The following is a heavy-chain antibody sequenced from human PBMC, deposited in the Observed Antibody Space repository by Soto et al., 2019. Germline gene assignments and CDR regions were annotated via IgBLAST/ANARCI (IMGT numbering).Heavy chain of an antibody. CDR1: GFSLSTSGVD. CDR2: IYWDDDK. D-gene: IGHD2-21*01. CDR3: AREVVIAISRFHY. V-gene: IGHV2-5*02. Sequence: QITLKESGPTLVNPTQTLTLTCTFSGFSLSTSGVDVGWIRQPPGKALEWLALIYWDDDKRYSPSLNSRLTLTKDPSKHQVVLSTTTTEPLDTAIYYCAREVVIAISRFHYWGQGTLVTVSS. J-gene: IGHJ4*02.